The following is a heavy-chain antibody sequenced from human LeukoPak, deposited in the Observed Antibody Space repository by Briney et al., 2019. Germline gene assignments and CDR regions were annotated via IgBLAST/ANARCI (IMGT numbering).Heavy chain of an antibody. CDR2: ISAYNGNT. CDR3: ARRSGGSWDYYYYMDV. V-gene: IGHV1-18*01. CDR1: GYTFTSYG. D-gene: IGHD2-15*01. Sequence: GASVKVSCKASGYTFTSYGISWVRQAPGQGLEWMGWISAYNGNTNYARKLQGRVTMTTDTSTSTAYMELRSLRSDDTAVYYCARRSGGSWDYYYYMDVWGKGTTVTVSS. J-gene: IGHJ6*03.